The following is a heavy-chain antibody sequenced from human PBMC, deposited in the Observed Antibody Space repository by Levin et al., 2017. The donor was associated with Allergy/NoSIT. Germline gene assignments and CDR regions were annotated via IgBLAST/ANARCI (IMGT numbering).Heavy chain of an antibody. J-gene: IGHJ6*02. CDR3: AKESATQDYYYYGMDV. V-gene: IGHV3-30*18. CDR1: GFTFSSYG. Sequence: GGSLRLSCAASGFTFSSYGMHWVRQAPGKGLEWVAVISYDGSNKYYADSVKGRFTISRDNSKNTLYLQMNSLRAEDTAVYYCAKESATQDYYYYGMDVWGQGTTVTVSS. CDR2: ISYDGSNK.